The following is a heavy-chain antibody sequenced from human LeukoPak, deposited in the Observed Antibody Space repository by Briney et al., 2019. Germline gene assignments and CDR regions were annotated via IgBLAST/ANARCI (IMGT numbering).Heavy chain of an antibody. CDR2: LSGDGGST. D-gene: IGHD4-11*01. J-gene: IGHJ4*02. V-gene: IGHV3-23*01. CDR3: ARSVPDYTRFDY. Sequence: PGGSLRLSCAASGFTFSSFTMNWVRQAPGKGLEWVSTLSGDGGSTYYADSVKGRFTVSRDNSKNTLYLHMDSLRAEDTAVYYCARSVPDYTRFDYWGQGALVTVSS. CDR1: GFTFSSFT.